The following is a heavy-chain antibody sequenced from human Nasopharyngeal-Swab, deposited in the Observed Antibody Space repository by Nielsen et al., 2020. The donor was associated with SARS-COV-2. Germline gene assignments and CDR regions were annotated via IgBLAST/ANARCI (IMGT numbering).Heavy chain of an antibody. Sequence: SETLSLTCTVSGGSISTYYWSWIRQPPGQGLEWIGYISYSGSTNYNPSLKSRVTISLDTSKNQFSLKLSSVTAADTAVYYCARDSGGNSFDNWGQGTLVTVSS. V-gene: IGHV4-59*12. CDR3: ARDSGGNSFDN. CDR1: GGSISTYY. D-gene: IGHD2-15*01. J-gene: IGHJ4*02. CDR2: ISYSGST.